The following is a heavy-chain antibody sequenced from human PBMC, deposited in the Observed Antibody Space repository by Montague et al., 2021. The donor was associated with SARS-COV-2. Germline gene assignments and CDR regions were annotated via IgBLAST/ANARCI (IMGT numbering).Heavy chain of an antibody. Sequence: SETLSLTCTVSGGSISSYYWSWIRQPPGKGLECIGYIYYSGSTNYNPSLKSRVTISVDTSKNQFSLKLSSVTAADTAVYYCSSGGETARLKSPLDYWGQGTLVTVSS. V-gene: IGHV4-59*01. CDR2: IYYSGST. D-gene: IGHD3-16*01. CDR1: GGSISSYY. J-gene: IGHJ4*02. CDR3: SSGGETARLKSPLDY.